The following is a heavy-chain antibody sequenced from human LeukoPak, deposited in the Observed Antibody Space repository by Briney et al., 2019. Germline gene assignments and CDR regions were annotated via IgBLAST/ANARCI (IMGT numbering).Heavy chain of an antibody. Sequence: SETLSLTCAVYGGSFSGYYWSWIRQPPGKGLEWIGEINHSGSTNYNPSLKRRVTISVDTSKNQFSLKLSSVTAADTAVYYCARLSGSSTKGYYYYCMDVWSKGTTVTISS. CDR2: INHSGST. CDR1: GGSFSGYY. J-gene: IGHJ6*03. CDR3: ARLSGSSTKGYYYYCMDV. D-gene: IGHD1-26*01. V-gene: IGHV4-34*01.